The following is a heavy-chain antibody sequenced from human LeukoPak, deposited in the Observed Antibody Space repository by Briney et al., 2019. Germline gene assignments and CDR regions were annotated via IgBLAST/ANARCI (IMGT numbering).Heavy chain of an antibody. J-gene: IGHJ3*02. CDR2: IYYSGST. D-gene: IGHD3-3*01. Sequence: PSETLSLTCTVSGDSISSSNYYWGWIRQPPGKGLECIGSIYYSGSTYYNPSLKSRVTISVDTSKNQFSLNLSSVTAADTAVYYCARGDNLLRFLEVDAFDIWGQGTVVTVSS. CDR3: ARGDNLLRFLEVDAFDI. V-gene: IGHV4-39*01. CDR1: GDSISSSNYY.